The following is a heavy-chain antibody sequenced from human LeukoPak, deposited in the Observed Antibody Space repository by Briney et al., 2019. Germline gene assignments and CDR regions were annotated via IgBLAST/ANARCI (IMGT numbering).Heavy chain of an antibody. D-gene: IGHD6-13*01. V-gene: IGHV4-34*01. CDR1: GGSFSGYY. Sequence: SETLSLTCAVYGGSFSGYYWSWIRQPPGKGLEWIGEINHSGSTNYNPSLKSRVTISVDTSKNEFSLKLRSVTAADTAVYYCARVTGYRIEDYFDYWGQGTLVTVSS. CDR3: ARVTGYRIEDYFDY. J-gene: IGHJ4*02. CDR2: INHSGST.